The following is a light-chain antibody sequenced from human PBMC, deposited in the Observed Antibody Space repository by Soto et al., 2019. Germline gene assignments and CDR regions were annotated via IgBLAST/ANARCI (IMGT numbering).Light chain of an antibody. Sequence: DIQMTQSPSSLSASVGDRVTITCRASQSISSYLNWYQQKPGKAPKLLIYAASSLQSGVPSRFSGSESGTYFTLPISSLQPEDFATYYCQQSYRPLTLGGGTKVEIK. CDR3: QQSYRPLT. CDR1: QSISSY. J-gene: IGKJ4*01. V-gene: IGKV1-39*01. CDR2: AAS.